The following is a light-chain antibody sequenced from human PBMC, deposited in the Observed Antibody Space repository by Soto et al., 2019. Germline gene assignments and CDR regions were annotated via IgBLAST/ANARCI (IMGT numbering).Light chain of an antibody. CDR2: GVS. V-gene: IGKV3-20*01. J-gene: IGKJ1*01. CDR1: QSVSSGH. Sequence: ENVLTQSPGTLSLSPGGRATLSCRASQSVSSGHLAWYQQKPGQAPRLLIYGVSSRATGIPDRFSGSGSGTDFALTISRLEPEDFAVYYCQQYGSSPWMFGQGTKVEI. CDR3: QQYGSSPWM.